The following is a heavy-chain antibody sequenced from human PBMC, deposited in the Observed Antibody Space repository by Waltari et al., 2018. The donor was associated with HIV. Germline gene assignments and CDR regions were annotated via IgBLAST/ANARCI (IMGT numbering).Heavy chain of an antibody. V-gene: IGHV4-34*02. CDR3: ARGPGNDSSGRYRSAKYFDH. CDR1: GESFTGNY. J-gene: IGHJ4*02. CDR2: INHSGST. Sequence: QVQLKQWGAGLLKPSETLSRTCAVYGESFTGNYWTWIRQPPGKGLEWIGEINHSGSTIYSPSLKSRVTISLDTSKNQFSLELNSVTAADTAVYYCARGPGNDSSGRYRSAKYFDHWGQGIRVTVSS. D-gene: IGHD3-22*01.